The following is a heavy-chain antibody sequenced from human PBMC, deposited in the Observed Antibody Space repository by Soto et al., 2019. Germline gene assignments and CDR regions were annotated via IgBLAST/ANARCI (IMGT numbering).Heavy chain of an antibody. CDR2: ISSSSTTI. CDR3: ARVIEGSGYSSGWPFQH. V-gene: IGHV3-48*01. J-gene: IGHJ1*01. Sequence: PGGSLRLSCAASGFTFSSYSMNWVRQAPGKGLQWVSYISSSSTTIYYADSVKGRFTISRDNAKNSLYLQMNSLRAEDTAVYYCARVIEGSGYSSGWPFQHWGQGTLVTVSS. D-gene: IGHD6-19*01. CDR1: GFTFSSYS.